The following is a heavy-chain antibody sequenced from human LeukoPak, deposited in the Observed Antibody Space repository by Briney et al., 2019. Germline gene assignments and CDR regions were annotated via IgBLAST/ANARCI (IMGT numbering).Heavy chain of an antibody. CDR1: GFTFSSYA. CDR3: ARDRNGDPRYYFDY. D-gene: IGHD4-17*01. V-gene: IGHV3-30-3*01. CDR2: ISYDGSNK. Sequence: GGSLRLSCAASGFTFSSYAMHWVRQAPGKGLEWVAVISYDGSNKYYADSVKGRFTISRDNSKNTLYLLMNSLRAEDTAVYYCARDRNGDPRYYFDYWGQGTLVTVSS. J-gene: IGHJ4*02.